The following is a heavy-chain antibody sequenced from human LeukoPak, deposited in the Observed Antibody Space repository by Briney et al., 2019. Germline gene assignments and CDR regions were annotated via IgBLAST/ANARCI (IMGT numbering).Heavy chain of an antibody. J-gene: IGHJ4*02. Sequence: ASVKVSRKASGYTFTGYYMHWVRQAPGQGLEWMGWINPDSGGTNYAQKFQGRVTMTRDTSISTAYMELSRLRSDDTAVYYCARIAVAGTGGLGYWGQGTLVTVSS. V-gene: IGHV1-2*02. CDR3: ARIAVAGTGGLGY. D-gene: IGHD6-19*01. CDR1: GYTFTGYY. CDR2: INPDSGGT.